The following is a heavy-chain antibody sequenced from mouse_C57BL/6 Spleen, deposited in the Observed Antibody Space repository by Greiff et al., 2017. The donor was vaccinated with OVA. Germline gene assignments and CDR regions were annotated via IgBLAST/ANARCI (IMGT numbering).Heavy chain of an antibody. CDR2: ISYDGSN. J-gene: IGHJ4*01. CDR1: GYSITSGYY. V-gene: IGHV3-6*01. D-gene: IGHD2-4*01. CDR3: AREEDLYDYDESRYAMDY. Sequence: EVQLKESGPGLVKPSQSLSLTCSVPGYSITSGYYWNWIRQFPGNKLEWMGYISYDGSNNYNPSLKNRISITRDTSKNQFFLKLNSVTTEDTATYYCAREEDLYDYDESRYAMDYWGQGTSVTVSS.